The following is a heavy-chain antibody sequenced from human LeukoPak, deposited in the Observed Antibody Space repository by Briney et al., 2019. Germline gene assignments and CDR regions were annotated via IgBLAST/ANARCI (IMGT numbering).Heavy chain of an antibody. V-gene: IGHV3-7*01. CDR2: IKQDGSEK. J-gene: IGHJ6*03. CDR1: GFTFSSYW. CDR3: ARATSHYDILTGSYYYYYMDV. Sequence: GGSLRLSCAASGFTFSSYWMSWVRQAPGKGLEWVANIKQDGSEKHYVDSVQGRFPISRDNAKNSLYLQMNSLRADDTAVYYCARATSHYDILTGSYYYYYMDVWGKGTTVTISS. D-gene: IGHD3-9*01.